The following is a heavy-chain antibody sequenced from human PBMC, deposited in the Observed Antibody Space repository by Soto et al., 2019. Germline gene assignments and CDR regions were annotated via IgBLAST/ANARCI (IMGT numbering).Heavy chain of an antibody. Sequence: QVHLQESGPGLVKPSQTLSLTCTVSGGSISSGDYYWSWIRQPPGKGLEWIGYIYYSGSTYYNPSLKGRVTISVDTSKNQSSLKLSSVTAADTAVYYCARVGGFGATTIDYWGKGTLVTVSS. CDR3: ARVGGFGATTIDY. V-gene: IGHV4-30-4*01. CDR2: IYYSGST. D-gene: IGHD3-10*01. CDR1: GGSISSGDYY. J-gene: IGHJ4*02.